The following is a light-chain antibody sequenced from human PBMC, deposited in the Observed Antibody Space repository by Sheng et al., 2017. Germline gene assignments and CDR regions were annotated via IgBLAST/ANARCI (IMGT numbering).Light chain of an antibody. Sequence: DIQMTQSPSSLSASVGDRVTIACRASQSINTYLNWYQQQPGKAPKLLIYTASRLQSGVPSMFSGSGSGTDFTLTISSLQPEDFATYYCQQSHKTPLTFGGGTKVDIK. V-gene: IGKV1-39*01. CDR2: TAS. CDR3: QQSHKTPLT. CDR1: QSINTY. J-gene: IGKJ4*01.